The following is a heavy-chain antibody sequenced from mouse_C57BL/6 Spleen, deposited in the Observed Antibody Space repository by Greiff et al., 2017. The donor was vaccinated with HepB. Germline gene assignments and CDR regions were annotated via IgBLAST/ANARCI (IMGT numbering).Heavy chain of an antibody. CDR3: ARGTPAPDY. Sequence: EVQLQQSGPVLVKPGASVKMSCKASGYTFTDYYMNWVKQSHGKSLEWIGVINPYNGGTSYNQKFKGKATLTVDKSSSTAYMELNSLTSEDSAVYYCARGTPAPDYWGQGTTLTVSS. V-gene: IGHV1-19*01. D-gene: IGHD3-3*01. CDR1: GYTFTDYY. J-gene: IGHJ2*01. CDR2: INPYNGGT.